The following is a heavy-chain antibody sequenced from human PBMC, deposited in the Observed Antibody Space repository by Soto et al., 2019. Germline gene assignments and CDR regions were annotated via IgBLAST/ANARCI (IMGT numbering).Heavy chain of an antibody. Sequence: QVQLQESGPGLVKPSQTLSLTCTVSGVSITTGGYYWSWIRQHPGKVLEWIGYIYYTGFTYYNPSLKSRVTISVDTSKNQFSLKLSSVTAAVPAVYYCARSVFPWGQGTLVTVSS. J-gene: IGHJ5*02. V-gene: IGHV4-31*03. CDR1: GVSITTGGYY. CDR2: IYYTGFT. CDR3: ARSVFP.